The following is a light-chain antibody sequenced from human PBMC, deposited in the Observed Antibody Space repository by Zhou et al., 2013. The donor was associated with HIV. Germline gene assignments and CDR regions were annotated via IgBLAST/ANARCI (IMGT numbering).Light chain of an antibody. CDR2: KAS. V-gene: IGKV1-5*03. CDR3: QQRSNWLT. J-gene: IGKJ4*01. Sequence: DIQMTQSPSTLSASVGDRVTITCRASQNINSWLAWYQQKPGKAPKLLIYKASILESGVPSRFSGSGSGTEFTLTISSLEPEDFAVYYCQQRSNWLTFGGGTKVEIK. CDR1: QNINSW.